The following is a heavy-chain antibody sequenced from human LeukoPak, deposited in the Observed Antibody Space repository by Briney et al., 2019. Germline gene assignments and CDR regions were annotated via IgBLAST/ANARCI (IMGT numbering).Heavy chain of an antibody. CDR3: ARATSTSGPTFDY. V-gene: IGHV3-48*02. CDR1: GFTFSTYR. CDR2: INIDSSTI. J-gene: IGHJ4*02. D-gene: IGHD6-19*01. Sequence: QSGGSLRLSCAASGFTFSTYRMNWVRQAPGKGLEWFSYINIDSSTIYYTDSLKGRFIISRDNAKNSLYLQMNSLRDEDTAVYYCARATSTSGPTFDYWGQGTLVTVSS.